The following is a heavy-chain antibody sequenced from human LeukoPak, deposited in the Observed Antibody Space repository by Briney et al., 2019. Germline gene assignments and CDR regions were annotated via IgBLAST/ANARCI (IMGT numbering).Heavy chain of an antibody. Sequence: GGSLRLSCAASGFTFSSYAVSWVRQAPGKGLEWVSAISGSGGGTYYADSVKGRFTISRDNSKNTVYLQMNSLSTEDTAVYYCAKTTTGYSSGRYPGWPVDYWGQGTLVIVSS. CDR2: ISGSGGGT. J-gene: IGHJ4*02. D-gene: IGHD6-19*01. V-gene: IGHV3-23*01. CDR1: GFTFSSYA. CDR3: AKTTTGYSSGRYPGWPVDY.